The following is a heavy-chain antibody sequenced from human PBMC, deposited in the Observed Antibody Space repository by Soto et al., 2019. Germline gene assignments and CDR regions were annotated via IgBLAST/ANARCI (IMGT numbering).Heavy chain of an antibody. CDR1: CVSIISGDYY. CDR2: IYYSGST. D-gene: IGHD3-22*01. J-gene: IGHJ3*02. CDR3: ARDLEYYYDSSDREGGAFDI. Sequence: SETLSLTCTVSCVSIISGDYYWSWIRQPPGKGLEWIGYIYYSGSTYYNPSLKSRVTISVDTSKNQFSLKLSSVTAADTAVYYCARDLEYYYDSSDREGGAFDIWGQGTMVTVSS. V-gene: IGHV4-30-4*01.